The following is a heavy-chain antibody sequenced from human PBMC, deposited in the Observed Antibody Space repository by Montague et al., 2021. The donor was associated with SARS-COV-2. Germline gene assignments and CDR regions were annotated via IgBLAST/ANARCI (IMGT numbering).Heavy chain of an antibody. CDR2: ISDSCGST. D-gene: IGHD3-9*01. CDR1: GFTFSSYG. J-gene: IGHJ4*02. CDR3: ANRGVRYFDAQGVWYYFDY. V-gene: IGHV3-23*01. Sequence: SLSLSCAASGFTFSSYGMTWVRQAPGKGLEWVSTISDSCGSTYYSDSVKGRFTISRDNSKNTLYLQMNSLRAEDTAVYYCANRGVRYFDAQGVWYYFDYWGQGTLVTVSS.